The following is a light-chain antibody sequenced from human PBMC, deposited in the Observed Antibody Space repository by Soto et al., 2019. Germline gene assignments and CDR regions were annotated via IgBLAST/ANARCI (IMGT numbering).Light chain of an antibody. Sequence: IELTHSPGTLSLCPGEIATLSCRASQSVSSNYLAWYHHKLGQAPKVLIYRASIRATGIPARFTGSGSGTDFTLTISRLEPEDFAVYYCQQYGSSPLTFGGGTKVDIK. CDR3: QQYGSSPLT. CDR2: RAS. J-gene: IGKJ4*01. V-gene: IGKV3-20*01. CDR1: QSVSSNY.